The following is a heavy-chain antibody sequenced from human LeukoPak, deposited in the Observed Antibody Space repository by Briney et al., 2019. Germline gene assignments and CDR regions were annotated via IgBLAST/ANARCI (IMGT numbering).Heavy chain of an antibody. V-gene: IGHV3-53*01. Sequence: GGSLRLSCAASGFTFSDHYMDWVRQAPGKGLEWVSVIYSGGSTYYADSVKGRVTMSRDNSKNTLYLQMNSLRAEDTAVYYCARGALLWFGSYGMDVWGQGTTVTVSS. J-gene: IGHJ6*02. CDR1: GFTFSDHY. CDR2: IYSGGST. D-gene: IGHD3-10*01. CDR3: ARGALLWFGSYGMDV.